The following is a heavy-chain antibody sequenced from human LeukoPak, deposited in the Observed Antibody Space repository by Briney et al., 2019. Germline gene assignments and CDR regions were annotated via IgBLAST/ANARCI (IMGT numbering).Heavy chain of an antibody. CDR1: GFTFSSYA. V-gene: IGHV3-23*01. CDR2: ISGSGGST. CDR3: AKGANYYDSSGRRSYFQH. Sequence: GGSLRLSGAASGFTFSSYAMSWVRQAPGKGLEWVSAISGSGGSTYYADSVKGRFTISRDNSKNTLYLQMNSLRAEDTAVYYCAKGANYYDSSGRRSYFQHWGQGTLVTVSS. J-gene: IGHJ1*01. D-gene: IGHD3-22*01.